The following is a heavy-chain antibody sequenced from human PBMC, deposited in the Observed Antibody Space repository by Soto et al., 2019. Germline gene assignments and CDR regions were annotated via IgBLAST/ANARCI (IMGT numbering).Heavy chain of an antibody. V-gene: IGHV4-31*03. CDR2: IYYSGST. Sequence: QVQLQESGPGLVKPSQTLSLTCTVSGGSISSGGYYWSWIRQHPGKGLEWIGYIYYSGSTYYNPSLKSRVTISVDTSKNQFSLKLSSVTAADTAVYYCARSRPSAGAMVRGGGGMDVWGQGTTVTVSS. D-gene: IGHD3-10*01. J-gene: IGHJ6*02. CDR3: ARSRPSAGAMVRGGGGMDV. CDR1: GGSISSGGYY.